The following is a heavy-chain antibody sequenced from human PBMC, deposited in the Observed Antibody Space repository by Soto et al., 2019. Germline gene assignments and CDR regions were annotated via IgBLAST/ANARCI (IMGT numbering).Heavy chain of an antibody. CDR2: TRKDGSQR. D-gene: IGHD1-26*01. Sequence: EVQLVESGGGLVQPGGSLTLSCAASEFAFSSYWMTWVRQDPGKGLEWVANTRKDGSQRSYLDSVKGRFTISRDNSKNTLLLQMNSLSAEDTDLYFCAQDVSPGSCGLYFDVFDIWSQGTMVTASS. V-gene: IGHV3-7*05. CDR1: EFAFSSYW. J-gene: IGHJ3*02. CDR3: AQDVSPGSCGLYFDVFDI.